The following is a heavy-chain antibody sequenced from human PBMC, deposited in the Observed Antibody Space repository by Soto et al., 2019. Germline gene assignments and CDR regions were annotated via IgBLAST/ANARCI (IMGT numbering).Heavy chain of an antibody. J-gene: IGHJ6*03. CDR2: IYYSGST. Sequence: SETLSLTCTVSGGSISSSSYYWGWIRQPPGKGLEWIGSIYYSGSTYYNPSLKSRVTISVDTSKNQFALKLSSVTAADTAVYYCARLGEHMVRGVIVSRYYYMDVWGKGTTVTVSS. D-gene: IGHD3-10*01. CDR3: ARLGEHMVRGVIVSRYYYMDV. V-gene: IGHV4-39*01. CDR1: GGSISSSSYY.